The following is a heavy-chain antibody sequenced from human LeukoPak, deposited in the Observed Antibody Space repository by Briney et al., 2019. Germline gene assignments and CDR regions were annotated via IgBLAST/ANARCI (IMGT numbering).Heavy chain of an antibody. CDR2: IYYSGST. V-gene: IGHV4-39*07. CDR3: ARRVANWGEDDY. D-gene: IGHD7-27*01. J-gene: IGHJ4*02. Sequence: SETLSLTCTVSGGSISSSSYYWGWIRQPPGKGLEWIGSIYYSGSTYYNPSLKSRVTISVDTSKNQFSLKLSSVTAADTAVYYCARRVANWGEDDYWGQGTLVTVSS. CDR1: GGSISSSSYY.